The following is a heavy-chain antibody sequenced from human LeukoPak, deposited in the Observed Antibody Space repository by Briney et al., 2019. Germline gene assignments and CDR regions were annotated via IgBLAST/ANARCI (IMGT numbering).Heavy chain of an antibody. D-gene: IGHD4-23*01. Sequence: GGSLRLSCAASGFTFSTYGMHWVRQAPGKGLEWVAFIQSDEIDKLYADSVKGRFTVSRDNSKNTLYLQMNSLRAEDTAVYYCAKERKLLPFDCWGQGTLVTVSS. CDR2: IQSDEIDK. J-gene: IGHJ4*02. V-gene: IGHV3-30*02. CDR3: AKERKLLPFDC. CDR1: GFTFSTYG.